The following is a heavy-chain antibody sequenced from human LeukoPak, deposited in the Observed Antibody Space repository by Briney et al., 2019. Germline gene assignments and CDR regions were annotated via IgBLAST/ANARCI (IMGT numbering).Heavy chain of an antibody. CDR3: AKDSPYYDILTGYSPDYFDY. V-gene: IGHV3-23*01. D-gene: IGHD3-9*01. Sequence: GGSLRLSCAASGFTFSSYAMSWVRQAPGKGLEWVSAISGSGGSTYYADSVKGRFTISRDNSKNTLYLQMNSLRAEDTAVYYCAKDSPYYDILTGYSPDYFDYWGQGTLVTVSS. CDR2: ISGSGGST. CDR1: GFTFSSYA. J-gene: IGHJ4*02.